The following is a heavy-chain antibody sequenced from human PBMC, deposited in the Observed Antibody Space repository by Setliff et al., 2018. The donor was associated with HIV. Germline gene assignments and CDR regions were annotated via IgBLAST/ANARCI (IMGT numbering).Heavy chain of an antibody. D-gene: IGHD6-19*01. J-gene: IGHJ4*02. CDR3: IIAYSSGWLAPMGFDS. V-gene: IGHV4-39*01. CDR1: AGSIRSSTYY. Sequence: KTSETLSLTCTVSAGSIRSSTYYWAWIRQPPGKGLEWIGTIYYSGSIYYNPSLKSRATISVDMSKNQFSLRLSSVTAADTAVYYCIIAYSSGWLAPMGFDSWGQGTLVTVSS. CDR2: IYYSGSI.